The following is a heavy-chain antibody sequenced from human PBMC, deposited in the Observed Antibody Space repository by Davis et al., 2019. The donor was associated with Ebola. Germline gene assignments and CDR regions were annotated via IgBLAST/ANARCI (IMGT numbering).Heavy chain of an antibody. V-gene: IGHV3-30-3*01. CDR3: AYGSYYYDSPEGY. J-gene: IGHJ4*02. CDR2: ISYDGSNK. D-gene: IGHD3-22*01. Sequence: PGGSLRLSCAAFGFTFSSYAMHWVRQAPGKGLEWVAVISYDGSNKYYADSVKGRFTISRDNSKNTLYLQMNSLRAEDTAVYYCAYGSYYYDSPEGYWGQGTLVTVSS. CDR1: GFTFSSYA.